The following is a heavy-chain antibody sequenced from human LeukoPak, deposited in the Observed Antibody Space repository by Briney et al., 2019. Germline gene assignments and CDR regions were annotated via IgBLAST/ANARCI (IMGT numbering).Heavy chain of an antibody. V-gene: IGHV1-8*01. CDR1: GYTFTNYD. CDR2: MSPNTGNT. Sequence: GASIKVSCKASGYTFTNYDINWVRQTTGQGLEWMGWMSPNTGNTGYGQKFQGRITMTRNTSISTAYMGLSSLTSDDTAVYFCVSRRKGRAYDIWGQGTMVTVSS. J-gene: IGHJ3*02. CDR3: VSRRKGRAYDI.